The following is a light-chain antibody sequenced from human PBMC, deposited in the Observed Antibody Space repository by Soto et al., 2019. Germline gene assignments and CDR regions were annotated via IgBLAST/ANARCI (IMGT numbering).Light chain of an antibody. Sequence: EIVLTQSPGTLSLSPGERATLSCRASQSVSSSYLAWYQQKPGQAPRLLIYGASSRATVIPDRFSGSGSGTVFTLTLCRQRPDHLAVYYCQQYVRSPPKVTFGQGTRLEIK. CDR1: QSVSSSY. CDR2: GAS. CDR3: QQYVRSPPKVT. J-gene: IGKJ5*01. V-gene: IGKV3-20*01.